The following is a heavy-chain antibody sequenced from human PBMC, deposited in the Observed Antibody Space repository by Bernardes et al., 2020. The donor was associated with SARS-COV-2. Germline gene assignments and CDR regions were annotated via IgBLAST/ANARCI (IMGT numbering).Heavy chain of an antibody. V-gene: IGHV4-34*01. CDR3: ARDSTGATDGGFDY. CDR1: GGSFSGYY. J-gene: IGHJ4*02. Sequence: SETLSLTCAVYGGSFSGYYWSWIRKPPGKGLEWIGEINHSGSTNYNPSLTSGVTISVDTSKNQFSLKLSSMTAADTAVYYCARDSTGATDGGFDYWGQGSLVTVAA. D-gene: IGHD5-12*01. CDR2: INHSGST.